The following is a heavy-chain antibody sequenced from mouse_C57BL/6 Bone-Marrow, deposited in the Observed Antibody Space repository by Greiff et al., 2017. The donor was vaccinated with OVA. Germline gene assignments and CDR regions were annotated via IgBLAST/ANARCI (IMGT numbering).Heavy chain of an antibody. D-gene: IGHD1-1*01. J-gene: IGHJ3*01. CDR2: IFPGSGST. CDR3: ARGEAFYYYGSSLAY. Sequence: VQLVESGPELVKPGASVKISCKASGYTFTDYYINWVKQRPGQGLEWIGWIFPGSGSTYYNEKFKGKATLTVDKSSSTAYMLLSSLTSEDSAVYFCARGEAFYYYGSSLAYWGQGTLVTVSA. CDR1: GYTFTDYY. V-gene: IGHV1-75*01.